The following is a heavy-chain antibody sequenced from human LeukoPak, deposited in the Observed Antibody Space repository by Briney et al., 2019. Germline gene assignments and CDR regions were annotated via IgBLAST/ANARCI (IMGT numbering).Heavy chain of an antibody. V-gene: IGHV4-61*02. J-gene: IGHJ5*02. D-gene: IGHD2-2*01. CDR3: ARSPLIPAAGWFDP. CDR2: IYTSGST. CDR1: GGSISSGSYY. Sequence: SETLSLTCTVSGGSISSGSYYWSWNRQPAGKGLEWIGRIYTSGSTNYNPSLKSRVTISVDTSKNQFSLKLSSVTAADTAVYYCARSPLIPAAGWFDPWGQGTLVTVSS.